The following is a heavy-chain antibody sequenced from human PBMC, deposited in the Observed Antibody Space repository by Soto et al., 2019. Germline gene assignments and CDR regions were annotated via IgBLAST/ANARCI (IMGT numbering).Heavy chain of an antibody. CDR1: GGFVNSDTHS. Sequence: PSETLSLTCTVSGGFVNSDTHSWSWIRQTPGKRLEWIGFIYSGGSTKNPSLRSRVTMSVDTSKNQFSLKLRSVIVADTAVYHCARFVRYCSDTTCSTREDVCGQGTTVTVSS. V-gene: IGHV4-61*01. D-gene: IGHD2-15*01. CDR2: IYSGGST. CDR3: ARFVRYCSDTTCSTREDV. J-gene: IGHJ6*02.